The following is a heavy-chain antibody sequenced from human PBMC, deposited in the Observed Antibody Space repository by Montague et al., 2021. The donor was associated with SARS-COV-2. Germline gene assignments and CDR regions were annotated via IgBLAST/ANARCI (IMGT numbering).Heavy chain of an antibody. D-gene: IGHD3-9*01. J-gene: IGHJ6*02. CDR2: IYYSGST. V-gene: IGHV4-31*03. Sequence: TLSLTCTVSGGSISSGGYYWSWIRQHPGKGLEWIGYIYYSGSTXYNPSLKSRVTISVDTSKNQFSLKLSSVTAADTAVYYCAREGGLRYFDWLLRSDYYYYGMDVWGQGTTVTVSS. CDR3: AREGGLRYFDWLLRSDYYYYGMDV. CDR1: GGSISSGGYY.